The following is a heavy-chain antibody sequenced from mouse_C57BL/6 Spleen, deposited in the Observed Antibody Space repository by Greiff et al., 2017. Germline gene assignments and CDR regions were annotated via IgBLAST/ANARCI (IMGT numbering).Heavy chain of an antibody. CDR3: ARKYDYDGENYFDY. Sequence: EVQLQQSGPELVKPGASVKIPCKASGYTFTDYNMDWVKQSHGKSLEWIGDINPNNGGTIYNQKFKGKATLTVDKSSSTAYMELRSLTSEDTAVYYCARKYDYDGENYFDYWGQGTTLTVSS. J-gene: IGHJ2*01. D-gene: IGHD2-4*01. CDR2: INPNNGGT. V-gene: IGHV1-18*01. CDR1: GYTFTDYN.